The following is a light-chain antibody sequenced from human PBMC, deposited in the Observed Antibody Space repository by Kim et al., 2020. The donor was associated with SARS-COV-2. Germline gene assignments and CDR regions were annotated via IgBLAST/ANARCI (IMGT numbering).Light chain of an antibody. CDR1: KLGDKF. J-gene: IGLJ2*01. Sequence: SYELTQPHSVSVSPGQTATITCSGDKLGDKFASWYQQKSGQSPVLVIYEDTERPSGIPERFSGSNSGNTATLTISGTQALDEADYYCQAWASYSVLFGGG. V-gene: IGLV3-1*01. CDR2: EDT. CDR3: QAWASYSVL.